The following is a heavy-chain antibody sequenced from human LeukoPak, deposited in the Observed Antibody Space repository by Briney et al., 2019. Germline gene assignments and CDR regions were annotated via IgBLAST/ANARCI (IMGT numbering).Heavy chain of an antibody. CDR1: RFTFSTYA. CDR2: ISSNGDTT. CDR3: ATVKRDCSGGTCYSYDY. V-gene: IGHV3-23*01. Sequence: PGGSLRLSCVASRFTFSTYAVNWVRQAPGKGLEWVSPISSNGDTTYYADSVRGGFTISRDNSKNTAFLQMNSLRADDTAVYYGATVKRDCSGGTCYSYDYWGQGTLVTVSS. J-gene: IGHJ4*02. D-gene: IGHD2-15*01.